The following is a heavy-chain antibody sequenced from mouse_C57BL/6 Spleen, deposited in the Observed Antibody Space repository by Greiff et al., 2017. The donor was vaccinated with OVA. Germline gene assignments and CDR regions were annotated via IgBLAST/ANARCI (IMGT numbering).Heavy chain of an antibody. CDR3: ARHDSTMVPYWYFDV. D-gene: IGHD2-2*01. CDR2: ISNGGGST. CDR1: GFTFSDYY. V-gene: IGHV5-12*01. Sequence: EVKLVESGGGLVQPGGSLKLSCAASGFTFSDYYMYWVRQTPEKRLEWVAYISNGGGSTYYPDTVKGRFTISRDNAKNTLYLQMSRLKSEDTAMYYCARHDSTMVPYWYFDVWGTGTTLTVSS. J-gene: IGHJ1*03.